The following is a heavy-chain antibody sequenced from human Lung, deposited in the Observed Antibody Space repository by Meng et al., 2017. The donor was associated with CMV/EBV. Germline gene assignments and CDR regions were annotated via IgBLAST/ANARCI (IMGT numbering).Heavy chain of an antibody. CDR2: IKQDGSEK. J-gene: IGHJ6*02. D-gene: IGHD5-24*01. CDR1: GFITRGYW. V-gene: IGHV3-7*01. Sequence: SCAASGFITRGYWMSWVRQAAGRGLKWVANIKQDGSEKYYVDSVKGRFTISRDNADNSLYLQMNNLRPEDTAVYYCARPLDGYSKSYFYYGMDVWXQGTTVTVSS. CDR3: ARPLDGYSKSYFYYGMDV.